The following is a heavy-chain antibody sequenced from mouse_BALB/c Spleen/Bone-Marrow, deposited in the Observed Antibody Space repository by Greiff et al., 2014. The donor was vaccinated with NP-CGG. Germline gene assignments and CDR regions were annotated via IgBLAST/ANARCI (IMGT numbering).Heavy chain of an antibody. CDR2: INPSTGYT. CDR3: ARPENYDAMDY. CDR1: GYTFTSYW. V-gene: IGHV1-7*01. Sequence: QVQLQQSGAELAKPGASVKMSCKASGYTFTSYWMHWVKQRPGQGLEWIGYINPSTGYTEDNQKFKDKATLTADKSSSTAYMQLSSLTSEDSAVYYCARPENYDAMDYWGQGTSVTVSS. J-gene: IGHJ4*01.